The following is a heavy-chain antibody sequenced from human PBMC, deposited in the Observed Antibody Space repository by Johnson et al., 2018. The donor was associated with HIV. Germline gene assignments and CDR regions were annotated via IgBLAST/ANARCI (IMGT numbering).Heavy chain of an antibody. V-gene: IGHV3-20*04. D-gene: IGHD1-1*01. Sequence: VQLVESVGGVVRPGGSLRLSCAAAGFTFDDYDMTWVRQAPGKGLEWVSGINWNGGSTGYADSLKGRFTISRDNSKNTLYLQMNSLRAEDTAVYYCAKDRLDGTFTTDAFDIWGQGTMVTVSS. J-gene: IGHJ3*02. CDR2: INWNGGST. CDR1: GFTFDDYD. CDR3: AKDRLDGTFTTDAFDI.